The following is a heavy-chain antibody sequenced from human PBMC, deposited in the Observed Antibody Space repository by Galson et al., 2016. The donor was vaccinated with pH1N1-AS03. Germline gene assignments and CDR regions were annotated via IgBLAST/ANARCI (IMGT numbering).Heavy chain of an antibody. V-gene: IGHV1-3*01. J-gene: IGHJ6*02. D-gene: IGHD3-3*01. CDR1: GYTFTNYA. CDR3: ARPREGVQHDYHYALDV. Sequence: SVKVSCKASGYTFTNYAVHWVRQAPGQRLEWMGWINGDNGYTKFSRKFQGRVTLSRDTSASTAYMELSSLRSEDTAVYFCARPREGVQHDYHYALDVWGQGTTVTVSS. CDR2: INGDNGYT.